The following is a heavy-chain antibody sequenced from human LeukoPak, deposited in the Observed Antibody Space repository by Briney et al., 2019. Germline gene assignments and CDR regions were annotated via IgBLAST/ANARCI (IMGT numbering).Heavy chain of an antibody. Sequence: GGSLRLSCAASGFTFSNYAMHWVRQAPGKGLEYVSAISANGGSTYYAKSMKGRFTISRDNSKNTLYLQMGSLRAEDMAVYYCARVSRSIASYGTDVWGQGNTVTVSS. J-gene: IGHJ6*02. CDR2: ISANGGST. V-gene: IGHV3-64*01. CDR3: ARVSRSIASYGTDV. CDR1: GFTFSNYA.